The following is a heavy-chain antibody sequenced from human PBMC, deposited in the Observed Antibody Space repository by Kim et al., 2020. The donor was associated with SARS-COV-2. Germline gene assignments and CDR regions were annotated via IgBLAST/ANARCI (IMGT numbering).Heavy chain of an antibody. CDR3: TTGLLWFGELFAHY. V-gene: IGHV3-49*03. J-gene: IGHJ4*02. CDR2: IRSKAYGGTT. CDR1: GFTFGDYA. Sequence: GGSLRLSCTASGFTFGDYAMSWFRQAPGKGLEWVGFIRSKAYGGTTEYAASVKGRFTISRDDSKSIAYLQMNSLKTEDTAVYYCTTGLLWFGELFAHYWGQGTLVTVSS. D-gene: IGHD3-10*01.